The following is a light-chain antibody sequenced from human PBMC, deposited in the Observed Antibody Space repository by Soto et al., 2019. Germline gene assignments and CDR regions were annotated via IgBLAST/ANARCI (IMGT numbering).Light chain of an antibody. CDR2: DAS. Sequence: DIQMTQSPSTLPASVGDRVTITFRASQSIRNWLAWYQQKPGKAPKLLIFDASSLQSGVPSRFSGSGSGTEFTLTISSLQPDDFATYYCQQYDGYSWTFGQGTKVDIK. J-gene: IGKJ1*01. V-gene: IGKV1-5*01. CDR3: QQYDGYSWT. CDR1: QSIRNW.